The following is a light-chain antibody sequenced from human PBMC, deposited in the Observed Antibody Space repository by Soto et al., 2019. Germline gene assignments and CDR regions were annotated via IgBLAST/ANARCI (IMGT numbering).Light chain of an antibody. CDR1: SGHSSYA. CDR3: QTGGTGMV. J-gene: IGLJ2*01. V-gene: IGLV4-69*01. Sequence: QLVLTQSPSAPASLGASVKLTCTLSSGHSSYAIAWHQQQPEKGPRYLMKLNSDGSHSKGDGIPDRFSGASSGAERYLTISSLQYEDEADYYCQTGGTGMVFGGGTKLTVL. CDR2: LNSDGSH.